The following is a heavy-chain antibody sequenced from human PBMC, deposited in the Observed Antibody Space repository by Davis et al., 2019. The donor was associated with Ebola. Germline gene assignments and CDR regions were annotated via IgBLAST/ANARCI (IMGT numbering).Heavy chain of an antibody. CDR1: GYTFTGYY. Sequence: ASVKVSCKASGYTFTGYYMHWVRQAPGQGLEWMGWINPNSGGTNYAQKFQGRVTMTRDTSISTAYMELSRLRSDDTAVYYCWFRYHDTDYFDYWGQGTLVTVSS. CDR3: WFRYHDTDYFDY. D-gene: IGHD3-10*01. V-gene: IGHV1-2*02. CDR2: INPNSGGT. J-gene: IGHJ4*02.